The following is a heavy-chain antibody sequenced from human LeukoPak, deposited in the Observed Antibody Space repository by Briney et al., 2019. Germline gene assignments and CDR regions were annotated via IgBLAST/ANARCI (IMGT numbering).Heavy chain of an antibody. V-gene: IGHV3-23*01. J-gene: IGHJ4*02. D-gene: IGHD6-25*01. CDR3: APDLRGSASSLDD. Sequence: GGSLRLSCAASGFTFSSYAMSWVRQAPGKGLEWVSAISGSGAKTYYAGSVKGRFTISRDTSKNTLYLQMNSLRAEDTAVYYCAPDLRGSASSLDDWGQGTLVTVSS. CDR2: ISGSGAKT. CDR1: GFTFSSYA.